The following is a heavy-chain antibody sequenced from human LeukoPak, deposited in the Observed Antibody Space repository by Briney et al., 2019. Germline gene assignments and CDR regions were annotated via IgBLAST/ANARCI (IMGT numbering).Heavy chain of an antibody. J-gene: IGHJ3*02. Sequence: ASVKVSRNASGYTFTGYYMHWVRQAPGQGLERMGWINPNSGGTNYAQKFQGRVTMTRDTSISTAYMELSRLRSDDTAVYYCAREGDSGDSYDAFDIWGQGTMVTVSS. CDR3: AREGDSGDSYDAFDI. D-gene: IGHD4-17*01. V-gene: IGHV1-2*02. CDR1: GYTFTGYY. CDR2: INPNSGGT.